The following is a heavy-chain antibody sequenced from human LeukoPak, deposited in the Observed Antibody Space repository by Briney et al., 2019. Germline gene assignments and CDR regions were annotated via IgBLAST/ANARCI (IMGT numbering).Heavy chain of an antibody. CDR2: IYYSGST. J-gene: IGHJ4*02. CDR1: GGSISSSSYY. V-gene: IGHV4-39*01. D-gene: IGHD2-15*01. Sequence: PSETLSLTCTVSGGSISSSSYYWGWIRQPPGKGLEWIGSIYYSGSTYYNPSLKSRVTISVDTSKNQFSLKLSSVTAADTAAYYCARRLVVVVAATRGYYFDYWGQGTLVTVSS. CDR3: ARRLVVVVAATRGYYFDY.